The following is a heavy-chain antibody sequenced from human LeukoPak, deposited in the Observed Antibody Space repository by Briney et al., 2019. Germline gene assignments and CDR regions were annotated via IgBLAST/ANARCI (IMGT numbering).Heavy chain of an antibody. J-gene: IGHJ4*02. V-gene: IGHV1-2*02. D-gene: IGHD2-15*01. Sequence: GASVKVSCKASGYTFTGYYMHWVRQAPGQGLEWMGWMESNTGASNSAQKFQGRVTLTRDTSISTAYMELSSLGSDDTALYYCAFELCSGGCNQAFDSWGQGTLVTVSS. CDR1: GYTFTGYY. CDR2: MESNTGAS. CDR3: AFELCSGGCNQAFDS.